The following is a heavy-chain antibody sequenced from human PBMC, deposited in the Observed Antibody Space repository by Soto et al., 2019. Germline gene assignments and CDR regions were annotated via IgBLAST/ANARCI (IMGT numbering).Heavy chain of an antibody. CDR3: ARGDYGYYYYGMDV. J-gene: IGHJ6*02. V-gene: IGHV1-69*06. D-gene: IGHD4-17*01. CDR2: IIPIFGTA. Sequence: SVKVSCKASGGTFSSYAISWVRQAPGQGLEWMGGIIPIFGTANYAQKFQGRVTITADKSTSTAYMELSSLRSEDTAVYYCARGDYGYYYYGMDVWGQGTTVTVSS. CDR1: GGTFSSYA.